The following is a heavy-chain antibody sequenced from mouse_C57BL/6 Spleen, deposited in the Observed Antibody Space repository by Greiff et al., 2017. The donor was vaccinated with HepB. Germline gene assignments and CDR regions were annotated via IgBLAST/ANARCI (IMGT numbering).Heavy chain of an antibody. D-gene: IGHD3-2*02. CDR2: IDPSDSET. V-gene: IGHV1-52*01. Sequence: VQLQQPGAELVRPGSSVKLSCKASGYTFTSYWMHWVKQSPIQGLEWIGNIDPSDSETHYNQKFKDKATLTVDKSSSTAYMQLSSLTSEDSAVYYCARDSSGYSFAYWGQGTLVTVSA. CDR3: ARDSSGYSFAY. J-gene: IGHJ3*01. CDR1: GYTFTSYW.